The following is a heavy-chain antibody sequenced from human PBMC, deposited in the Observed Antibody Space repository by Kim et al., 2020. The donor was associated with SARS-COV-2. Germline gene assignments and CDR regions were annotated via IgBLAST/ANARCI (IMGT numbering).Heavy chain of an antibody. Sequence: ASVKVSCKASGYTFINYVMHWVRQAPGQRLEWMGLISIGHDDTKYSQKFRSRVTITRDTTASTAYMELSSLRSEDTAVYYCARGSGWAFDYWGQGTLVTV. CDR1: GYTFINYV. D-gene: IGHD6-19*01. V-gene: IGHV1-3*04. CDR2: ISIGHDDT. CDR3: ARGSGWAFDY. J-gene: IGHJ4*02.